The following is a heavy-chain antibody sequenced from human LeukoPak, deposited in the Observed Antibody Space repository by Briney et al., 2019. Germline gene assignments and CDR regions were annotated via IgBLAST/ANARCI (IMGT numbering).Heavy chain of an antibody. J-gene: IGHJ4*02. CDR1: GFTFSIAW. CDR3: ATDWGKPYDQ. CDR2: IKSNSNGGTA. V-gene: IGHV3-15*01. Sequence: GGSLRLSCAASGFTFSIAWMSWVRQAPGKGLEWVGRIKSNSNGGTADYAAPVKGSFTMSRDDSAKMLYLDMSSLKTADTCIYDCATDWGKPYDQWGQGTLVTVSS. D-gene: IGHD3-16*01.